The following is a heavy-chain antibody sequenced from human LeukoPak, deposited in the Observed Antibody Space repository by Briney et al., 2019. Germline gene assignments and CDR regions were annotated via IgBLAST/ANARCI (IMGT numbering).Heavy chain of an antibody. CDR1: GYTFTSYD. V-gene: IGHV1-8*01. J-gene: IGHJ3*01. CDR2: MNPNSGNT. CDR3: ARRALGYCSGGSCITS. D-gene: IGHD2-15*01. Sequence: GASVKVSCKASGYTFTSYDINWVRQATGQGLEWMGWMNPNSGNTGYAQKFQGRATMTRNTSISTAYMELSSLRSEDTAVYYCARRALGYCSGGSCITSWGQGTMVTVSS.